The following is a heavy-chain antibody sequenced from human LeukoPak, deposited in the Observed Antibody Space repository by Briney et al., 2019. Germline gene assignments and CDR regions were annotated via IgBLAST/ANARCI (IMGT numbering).Heavy chain of an antibody. Sequence: SETLSLTCAVSGGSISSSNWWSWVRQPPGKGLEWIGEIYHSGSFNYNPSLQSRVTISLDKSQNQFSLKLSSVTAADTAVYYCARDRGSSGWFDYWGQGTLVTVSS. J-gene: IGHJ4*02. CDR2: IYHSGSF. D-gene: IGHD6-19*01. V-gene: IGHV4-4*02. CDR1: GGSISSSNW. CDR3: ARDRGSSGWFDY.